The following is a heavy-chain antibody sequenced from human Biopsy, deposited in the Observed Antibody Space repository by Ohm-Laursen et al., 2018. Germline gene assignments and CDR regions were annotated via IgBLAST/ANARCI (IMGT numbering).Heavy chain of an antibody. D-gene: IGHD1-20*01. V-gene: IGHV4-34*01. CDR2: MNHGGST. CDR1: GGSFSGYY. CDR3: ARGSNWNDWSFDY. Sequence: SETLSLNCTVYGGSFSGYYWSWIRQPPGKGLEWIGEMNHGGSTNYNSSLKSRVTISVDTSKNQLSLKLNSVTAADTAVYYCARGSNWNDWSFDYWGQGTVVTVPS. J-gene: IGHJ4*02.